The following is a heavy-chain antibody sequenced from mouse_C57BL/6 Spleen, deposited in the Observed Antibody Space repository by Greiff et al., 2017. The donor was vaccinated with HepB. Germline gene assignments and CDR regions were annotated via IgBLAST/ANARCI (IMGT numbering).Heavy chain of an antibody. CDR1: GYTFTSYW. Sequence: QVQLQQPGAELVRPGSSVKLSCKASGYTFTSYWMHWVKQRPIQGLEWIGNIDPSDSETHYNQKFKDKATLTVDKSSSTAYMQLSSLTPEDSAVYYCAREGAVVAPDYWGQGTTLTVSS. J-gene: IGHJ2*01. D-gene: IGHD1-1*01. V-gene: IGHV1-52*01. CDR2: IDPSDSET. CDR3: AREGAVVAPDY.